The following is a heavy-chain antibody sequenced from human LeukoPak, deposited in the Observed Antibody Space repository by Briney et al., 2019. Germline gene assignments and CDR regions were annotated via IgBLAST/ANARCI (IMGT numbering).Heavy chain of an antibody. D-gene: IGHD1-1*01. V-gene: IGHV4-39*01. J-gene: IGHJ4*02. CDR2: IYYSGST. Sequence: PSETLSLTCTVSGGSISSSSYYWGWIRQPPGKGLEWIGSIYYSGSTYQNPSLKSRVTISVDTSKHQFSLKLSSVTAADTAVYYCARLRWSQLGYFDYWGQGTLVTVSS. CDR1: GGSISSSSYY. CDR3: ARLRWSQLGYFDY.